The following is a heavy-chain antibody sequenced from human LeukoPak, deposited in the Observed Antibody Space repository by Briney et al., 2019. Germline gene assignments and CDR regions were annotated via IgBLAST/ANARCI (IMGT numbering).Heavy chain of an antibody. CDR1: GYTLTELS. D-gene: IGHD3-10*01. CDR3: ATGSSITMVRGVTQENDY. V-gene: IGHV1-24*01. CDR2: FDPEDGET. Sequence: ASVKVSCKVSGYTLTELSMHWVRQAPGKGLEWMGGFDPEDGETNYAQKFQGRVTMTEDTSTDTAYMELSSLRSEDTAVYYCATGSSITMVRGVTQENDYWGQGTLVTVSS. J-gene: IGHJ4*02.